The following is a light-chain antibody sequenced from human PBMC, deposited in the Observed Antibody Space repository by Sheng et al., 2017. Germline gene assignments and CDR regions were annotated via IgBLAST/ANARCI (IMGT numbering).Light chain of an antibody. CDR3: QQYNNFMYT. CDR2: KAS. J-gene: IGKJ2*01. Sequence: DIQXTQSPSTLSASAGDRVTITCRASQSIGTWLAWYQRRPGKAPKLLIYKASSLESGVPSRFSGSGSGTEFTLTISGLQPDDFATYYCQQYNNFMYTFGQGTNLEIK. CDR1: QSIGTW. V-gene: IGKV1-5*03.